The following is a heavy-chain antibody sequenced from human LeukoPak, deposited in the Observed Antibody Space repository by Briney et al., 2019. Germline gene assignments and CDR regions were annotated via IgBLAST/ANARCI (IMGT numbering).Heavy chain of an antibody. CDR2: ISSNGGST. J-gene: IGHJ4*02. V-gene: IGHV3-23*01. CDR3: AKKAYCGGDCYSATSLDH. D-gene: IGHD2-21*02. Sequence: PGGSLRLSCAASGFTFSTYAMNWVRQAPGKGLEWVSSISSNGGSTYYADSVKGRFTISRDNSKNTLFLQMNSLRAEDSAVYYCAKKAYCGGDCYSATSLDHWGQGTLVTVSS. CDR1: GFTFSTYA.